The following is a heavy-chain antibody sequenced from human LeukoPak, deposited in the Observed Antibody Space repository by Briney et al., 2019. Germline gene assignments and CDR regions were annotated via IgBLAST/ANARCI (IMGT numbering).Heavy chain of an antibody. CDR3: ARFGYVAAVDV. CDR2: INAAGSAT. V-gene: IGHV3-7*01. Sequence: GGSLRLSCAASGFSFSAYWMTWVRQAPGTGLEWVANINAAGSATSYVDPVKGRFGISRDNAKNLVYLQMNSPTAADTAVYHCARFGYVAAVDVWGQGTPVTVSS. D-gene: IGHD2-15*01. J-gene: IGHJ1*01. CDR1: GFSFSAYW.